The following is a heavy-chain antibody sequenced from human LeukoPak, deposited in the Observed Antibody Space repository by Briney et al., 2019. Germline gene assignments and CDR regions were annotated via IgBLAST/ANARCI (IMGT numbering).Heavy chain of an antibody. D-gene: IGHD3-3*01. Sequence: SETLSLTCTVSGGSISSYYWSWIRQPPGKGLEWIGYIYYSGSTNYNPSLKSRVTISVDTSKNQFSLKLSSVTAADTAVYYCASFYYDFWSGGHFWDYWGQGTLVTVSS. J-gene: IGHJ4*02. CDR3: ASFYYDFWSGGHFWDY. CDR1: GGSISSYY. CDR2: IYYSGST. V-gene: IGHV4-59*01.